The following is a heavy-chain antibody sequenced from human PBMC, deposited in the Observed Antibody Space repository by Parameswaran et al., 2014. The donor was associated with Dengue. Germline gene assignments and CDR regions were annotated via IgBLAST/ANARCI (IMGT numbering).Heavy chain of an antibody. Sequence: WVRQAPGQRLEWMGWINAGNGNTKYSQKLQGRVTITRDTSASTAYMELSSLRSEDTAVYYCASVAAGTAQQAFDYWGQGTLVTVSS. J-gene: IGHJ4*02. D-gene: IGHD6-13*01. CDR3: ASVAAGTAQQAFDY. CDR2: INAGNGNT. V-gene: IGHV1-3*01.